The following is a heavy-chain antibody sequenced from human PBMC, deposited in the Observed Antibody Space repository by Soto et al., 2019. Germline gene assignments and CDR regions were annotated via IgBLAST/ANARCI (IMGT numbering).Heavy chain of an antibody. CDR2: IYYSGST. Sequence: QVQLQESGPGLVKPSQTLSLTCTVSGGSISSGGYYWSWIRQHPGKGLEWSGYIYYSGSTYYNPSLRRRVTISVDTSKNQSSLKLSSVTAADTAVYYCARTSCSGGSCYKIDSWGQGTPVTVSS. D-gene: IGHD2-15*01. J-gene: IGHJ4*02. CDR1: GGSISSGGYY. CDR3: ARTSCSGGSCYKIDS. V-gene: IGHV4-31*03.